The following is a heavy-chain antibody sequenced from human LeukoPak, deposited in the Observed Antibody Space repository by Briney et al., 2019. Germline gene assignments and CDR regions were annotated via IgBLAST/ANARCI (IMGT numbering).Heavy chain of an antibody. D-gene: IGHD3-22*01. CDR3: ARGGYYDSSGYFYYPFDY. V-gene: IGHV3-48*02. Sequence: GGSLRLSCAASGFTFSSYSMNWVRQAPGKGLEWVSYISSSSSTIYYADSVKGRFTISRDNAKNSLYLQMNSLREEDTAVYYCARGGYYDSSGYFYYPFDYWGEGTLVTVSS. J-gene: IGHJ4*02. CDR2: ISSSSSTI. CDR1: GFTFSSYS.